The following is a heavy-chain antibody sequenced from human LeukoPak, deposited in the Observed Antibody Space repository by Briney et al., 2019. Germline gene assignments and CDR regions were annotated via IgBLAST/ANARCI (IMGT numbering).Heavy chain of an antibody. D-gene: IGHD2-15*01. CDR2: IYNSGTKI. CDR1: GITFSTYS. V-gene: IGHV3-23*05. Sequence: GGSLRLSCVASGITFSTYSMTWVRPRPGKGLERVASIYNSGTKIFYADSVKGRFTISRDNSNNVLFLQMDSLRAEDSAIYYCAKDIVPDSGWDLDYWGRGTLVTVSS. J-gene: IGHJ4*02. CDR3: AKDIVPDSGWDLDY.